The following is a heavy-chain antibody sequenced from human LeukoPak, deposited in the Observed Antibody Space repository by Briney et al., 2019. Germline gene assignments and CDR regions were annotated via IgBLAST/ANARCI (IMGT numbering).Heavy chain of an antibody. J-gene: IGHJ4*02. CDR2: IRYEGSNY. CDR3: AKDLGGWNVDY. D-gene: IGHD1-1*01. Sequence: GGSLRPSCAASGFTFSSYWMSWVRQAPGKGLEWVAFIRYEGSNYYHADSVKGRLTISRDNSKNTLYLQMNSLRIEDTAVYYCAKDLGGWNVDYWGQGTLVIVSP. CDR1: GFTFSSYW. V-gene: IGHV3-30*02.